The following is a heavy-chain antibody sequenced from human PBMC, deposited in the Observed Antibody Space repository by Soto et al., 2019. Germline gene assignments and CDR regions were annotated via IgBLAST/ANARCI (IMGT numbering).Heavy chain of an antibody. CDR3: ARDKRGGAAAGTGYYGMDV. V-gene: IGHV3-30-3*01. CDR2: ISYDGSNK. CDR1: GFPFSSYA. Sequence: QVQLVESGGGVVQPGRSLRLSCAASGFPFSSYAMHWVRQAPGKGLEWVTVISYDGSNKYYADSVKGRFTVSRDNSKNTLYLQMNSLRAEDTAVYYCARDKRGGAAAGTGYYGMDVWGQGTTVTVSS. J-gene: IGHJ6*02. D-gene: IGHD6-13*01.